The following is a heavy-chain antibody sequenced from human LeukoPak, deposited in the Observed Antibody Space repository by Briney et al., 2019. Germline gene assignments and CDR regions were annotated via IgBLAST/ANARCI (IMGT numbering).Heavy chain of an antibody. CDR2: INPSGGST. CDR3: AREGDGYSSSWRASPIDY. V-gene: IGHV1-46*01. D-gene: IGHD6-13*01. J-gene: IGHJ4*02. CDR1: GYTFTSYY. Sequence: GASVKVSCKASGYTFTSYYMHWVRQAPGQGLEWMGIINPSGGSTSYAQKLQGRVTMTTDTSTSTAYMELRSLRSDDTAVYYCAREGDGYSSSWRASPIDYWGQGTLVTVSS.